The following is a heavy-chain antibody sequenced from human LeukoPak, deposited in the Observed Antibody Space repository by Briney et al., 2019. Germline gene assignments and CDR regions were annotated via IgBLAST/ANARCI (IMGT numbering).Heavy chain of an antibody. CDR2: INTYNGDT. V-gene: IGHV1-18*01. D-gene: IGHD3-10*01. J-gene: IGHJ4*02. CDR3: ARSGTPWGSGSFDYFDY. CDR1: GYPFTTYG. Sequence: ASVKVSCKASGYPFTTYGINWVRQAPGQGLEWMGWINTYNGDTNYAQKFQGRVTMTTDTSTSTVYIELRSLTSDDTAAYYCARSGTPWGSGSFDYFDYWGQGTLVTVSS.